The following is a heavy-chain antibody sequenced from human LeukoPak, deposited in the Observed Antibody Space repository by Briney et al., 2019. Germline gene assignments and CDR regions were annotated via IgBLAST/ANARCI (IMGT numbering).Heavy chain of an antibody. J-gene: IGHJ6*04. CDR2: ISSSGSTI. CDR3: AELGITMIGGV. D-gene: IGHD3-10*02. V-gene: IGHV3-11*04. Sequence: GGSLRLSCAASGFTFSDYMSWIRQAPGKGLAWVSYISSSGSTIYYADSVKGRFTISRDNAKNSLYLQMNSLRAEDTAVYYCAELGITMIGGVWGKGTTVTISS. CDR1: GFTFSDY.